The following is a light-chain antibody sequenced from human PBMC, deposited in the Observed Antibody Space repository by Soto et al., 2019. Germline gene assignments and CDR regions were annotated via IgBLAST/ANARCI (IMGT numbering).Light chain of an antibody. CDR1: QGIGNY. J-gene: IGKJ4*01. Sequence: DCQRTQSPSSLSASVGDRVTITCRASQGIGNYLAWYQQRPGKVPKLLIYAASTLQSGVPSRFSGSGSGPDFTLTISSLQPEDVATYYCQKYDHAPLTFGGGTKVDIK. V-gene: IGKV1-27*01. CDR2: AAS. CDR3: QKYDHAPLT.